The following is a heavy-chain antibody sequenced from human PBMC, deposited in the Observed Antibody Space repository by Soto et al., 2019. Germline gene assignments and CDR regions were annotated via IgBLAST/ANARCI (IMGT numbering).Heavy chain of an antibody. V-gene: IGHV4-39*07. J-gene: IGHJ5*02. D-gene: IGHD3-10*01. CDR3: ARGPRQPVYYYAIGGPNWFDP. CDR2: INHSGST. CDR1: GGSISTRSSY. Sequence: SETLSLTCTVSGGSISTRSSYWGWIRQPPGKGLEWIGEINHSGSTNYNPSLKSRVTISVDTSKNQFSLKLSSVTAADTAVYYCARGPRQPVYYYAIGGPNWFDPWGQGTPVTVSS.